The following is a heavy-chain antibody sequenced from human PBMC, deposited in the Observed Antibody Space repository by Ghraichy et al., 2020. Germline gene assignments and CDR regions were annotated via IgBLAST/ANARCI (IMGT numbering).Heavy chain of an antibody. CDR3: ARGEIVVVPAASSYYYYMDV. Sequence: SETLSLTCAVYGGSFSGYYWSWIRQPPGKGLEWIGEINHSGSTNYNPSLKSRVTISVDTSKNQFSLKLSSVTTADTAVYYCARGEIVVVPAASSYYYYMDVWGKGTTVTVSS. V-gene: IGHV4-34*01. CDR1: GGSFSGYY. CDR2: INHSGST. J-gene: IGHJ6*03. D-gene: IGHD2-2*01.